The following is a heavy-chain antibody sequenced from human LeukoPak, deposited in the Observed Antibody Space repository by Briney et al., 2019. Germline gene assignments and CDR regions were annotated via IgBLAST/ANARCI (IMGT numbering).Heavy chain of an antibody. Sequence: SQTLSLTCTVSGGSISSGSYYWSWIRQPAGKGLEWIGRIYTSGSTNYNPSLKSRVTISVDTSKNQFSLKLSSVTAADTAIYYCARHPPRGLLGTAFDIWGQGTMVTVSS. CDR3: ARHPPRGLLGTAFDI. J-gene: IGHJ3*02. D-gene: IGHD3-16*01. CDR2: IYTSGST. CDR1: GGSISSGSYY. V-gene: IGHV4-61*02.